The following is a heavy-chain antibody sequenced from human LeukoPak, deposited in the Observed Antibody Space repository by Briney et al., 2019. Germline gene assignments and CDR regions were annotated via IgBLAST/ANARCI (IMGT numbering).Heavy chain of an antibody. D-gene: IGHD3-10*01. J-gene: IGHJ6*03. Sequence: AGSLRLSCAASGFNFDDYGMSWVRQAPGKGLEWVSSINWNGDSTGYADSVKGRFTISRDNAKNSLYLQMNSLRAEDTALYYCARAQLYDYNYYYMDVWGKGTTVTVSS. CDR1: GFNFDDYG. V-gene: IGHV3-20*04. CDR2: INWNGDST. CDR3: ARAQLYDYNYYYMDV.